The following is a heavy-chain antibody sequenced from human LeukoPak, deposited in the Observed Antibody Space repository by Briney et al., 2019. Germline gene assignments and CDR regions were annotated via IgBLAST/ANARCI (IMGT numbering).Heavy chain of an antibody. V-gene: IGHV4-30-2*01. D-gene: IGHD3-22*01. J-gene: IGHJ3*02. Sequence: SETLSLTCAVSGGSISSGGYSWSWIRQPPGKGLEWIGYIYHSGSTYYNPSLKSRVTISVDRSKNQFSLKLSSVTAADTAVYYCARGLRVGYYYDSSGYPIWAFDIWGQGTMVTVSS. CDR1: GGSISSGGYS. CDR3: ARGLRVGYYYDSSGYPIWAFDI. CDR2: IYHSGST.